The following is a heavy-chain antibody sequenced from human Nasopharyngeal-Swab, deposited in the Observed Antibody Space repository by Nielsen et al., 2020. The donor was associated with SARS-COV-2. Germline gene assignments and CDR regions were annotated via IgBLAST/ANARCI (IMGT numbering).Heavy chain of an antibody. V-gene: IGHV4-34*01. D-gene: IGHD2-15*01. J-gene: IGHJ6*03. Sequence: IRQRPWKGLEWIGEVSHGGGTNYNPALKSRITISVATSKNQFSLKLSTVTAADTAVYYCARGGAGVVSTPVLGLGPYYSYYYMDVWGKGTTVTVSS. CDR2: VSHGGGT. CDR3: ARGGAGVVSTPVLGLGPYYSYYYMDV.